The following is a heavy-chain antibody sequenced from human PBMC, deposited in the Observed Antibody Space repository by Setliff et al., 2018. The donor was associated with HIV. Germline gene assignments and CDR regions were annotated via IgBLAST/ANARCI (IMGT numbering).Heavy chain of an antibody. CDR3: ARASAAAGKAYYYYGMDV. CDR1: GYSFTNYW. D-gene: IGHD6-13*01. Sequence: GESLKISCKGSGYSFTNYWIGWVRQMPGKGLEWMGIIYPGDSDTRYSPSFQGQVTISADKSISTAYLRWSSLKASDTAMYYCARASAAAGKAYYYYGMDVWGQGTTVTVS. V-gene: IGHV5-51*01. J-gene: IGHJ6*02. CDR2: IYPGDSDT.